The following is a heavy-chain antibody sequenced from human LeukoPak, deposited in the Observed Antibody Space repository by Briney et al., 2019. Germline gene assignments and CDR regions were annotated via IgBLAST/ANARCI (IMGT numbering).Heavy chain of an antibody. CDR1: GGSISSGSYY. J-gene: IGHJ4*02. D-gene: IGHD3-22*01. CDR3: ARGKLYSDSSGYYYPPPYFFDY. Sequence: SETLSLTCTVSGGSISSGSYYWSWIRQPAGKGLEWIGRIYTSGSTNYNPSLKSRVTISVDTSKNHFSLKLSSVTAADTAVYYCARGKLYSDSSGYYYPPPYFFDYWGQGTLVTVSS. CDR2: IYTSGST. V-gene: IGHV4-61*02.